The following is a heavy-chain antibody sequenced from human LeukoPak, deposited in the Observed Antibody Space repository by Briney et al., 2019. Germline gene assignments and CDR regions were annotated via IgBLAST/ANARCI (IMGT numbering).Heavy chain of an antibody. CDR2: IKQDGSEK. CDR3: LSNSARFGGVTPVGY. D-gene: IGHD3-16*01. CDR1: GFTFSSYW. V-gene: IGHV3-7*01. J-gene: IGHJ4*02. Sequence: PGGSLRLSCAASGFTFSSYWMTWVRQAPGKGLEWVAHIKQDGSEKYYVDSVKGRFTISRDNAKNSLYLQMNSLRAEDTAVYYCLSNSARFGGVTPVGYWGQGTLVTVSS.